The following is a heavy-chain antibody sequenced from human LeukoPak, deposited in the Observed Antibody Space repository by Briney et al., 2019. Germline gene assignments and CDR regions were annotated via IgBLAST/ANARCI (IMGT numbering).Heavy chain of an antibody. D-gene: IGHD1-7*01. CDR3: AKKLELQT. CDR1: GFTFSSYG. Sequence: HSGGSLRLSCAASGFTFSSYGMHWVRQAPGKGLEWVAVISYDGSNKYYADSVKGRFTISRDNSKNTLYLQMNSLRAEDTAVYYCAKKLELQTWGQGTLVTVSS. J-gene: IGHJ4*02. CDR2: ISYDGSNK. V-gene: IGHV3-30*18.